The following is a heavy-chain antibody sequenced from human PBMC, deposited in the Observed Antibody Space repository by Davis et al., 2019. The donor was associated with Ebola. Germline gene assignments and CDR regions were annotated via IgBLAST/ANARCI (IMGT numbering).Heavy chain of an antibody. D-gene: IGHD3-3*01. J-gene: IGHJ6*02. CDR2: ISYDGSNK. Sequence: PGGSLRLSCEASGFIFNNHGMHWVRQAPGKGLEWVAVISYDGSNKYYVDSVKGRFTISSDNSKNTVDLQMNSLRVEDTAVYFCAKDARFVERYYYYGMDVWGQGTTVTVSS. V-gene: IGHV3-30*18. CDR1: GFIFNNHG. CDR3: AKDARFVERYYYYGMDV.